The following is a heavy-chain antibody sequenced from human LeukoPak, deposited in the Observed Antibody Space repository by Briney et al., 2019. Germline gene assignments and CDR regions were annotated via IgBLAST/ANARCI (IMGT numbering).Heavy chain of an antibody. CDR3: AKDKKRRYYDFWSGYPIFDY. J-gene: IGHJ4*02. Sequence: PGASLRLSCAASGFTFSSYAMSWVRQAPGKGLEWVSAISGSGGSTYYADSVKGRFTISRDNSKNTLYLQMNSLRAEDTAVYYCAKDKKRRYYDFWSGYPIFDYWGQGTLVTVSS. D-gene: IGHD3-3*01. CDR2: ISGSGGST. V-gene: IGHV3-23*01. CDR1: GFTFSSYA.